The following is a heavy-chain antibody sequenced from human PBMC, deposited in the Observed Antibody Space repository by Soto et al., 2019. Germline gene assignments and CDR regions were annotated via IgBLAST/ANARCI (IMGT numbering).Heavy chain of an antibody. J-gene: IGHJ4*02. CDR2: ISSTTNYI. Sequence: LRLSCAPSGFTFTRYSMNWVRQAPGKRLEWVSSISSTTNYIYYGDSMKGRFTISRDNAKNSLYLEMNSLRAEDTAVYYCARESEDLTSNFDYWGQGTLVTVSS. CDR3: ARESEDLTSNFDY. V-gene: IGHV3-21*06. CDR1: GFTFTRYS.